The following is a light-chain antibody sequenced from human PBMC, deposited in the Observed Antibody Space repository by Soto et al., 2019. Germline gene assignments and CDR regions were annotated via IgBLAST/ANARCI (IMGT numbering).Light chain of an antibody. CDR1: QSISSY. Sequence: DMQMNQSPSSLSASVGDRVTITCRASQSISSYLNWYQQKPGKAPKLLIYAASSLQSGVPSRFSGSGSGTDFTLTISSLQPEDFATYYCQQSYSTFWTFGQGTKVDIK. V-gene: IGKV1-39*01. CDR3: QQSYSTFWT. J-gene: IGKJ1*01. CDR2: AAS.